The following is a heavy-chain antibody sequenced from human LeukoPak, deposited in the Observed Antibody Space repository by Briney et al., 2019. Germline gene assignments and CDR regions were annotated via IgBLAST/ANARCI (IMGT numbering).Heavy chain of an antibody. Sequence: GGSLRLSCAASGFTFSSYGMHWVRQAPGKGLEWVSYISSSGSTIYYADSVKGRFTISRDNAKNSLYLQMNSLRAEDTAVYYCARGYSSSSAGYWGQGTLVTVSS. CDR3: ARGYSSSSAGY. D-gene: IGHD6-13*01. J-gene: IGHJ4*02. CDR2: ISSSGSTI. CDR1: GFTFSSYG. V-gene: IGHV3-48*04.